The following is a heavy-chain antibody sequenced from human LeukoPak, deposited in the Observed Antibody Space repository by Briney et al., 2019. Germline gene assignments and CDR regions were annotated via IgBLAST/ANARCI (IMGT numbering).Heavy chain of an antibody. CDR1: GFTFISYA. Sequence: GGSLRLSCAASGFTFISYAMTWVRQAPGKGLEWVSVISGSGGSTYYAGSVKGRFTISRDNSKNTLYLQMNSLRAEDTAVYYCAKGDTSGYYYALFDYWGQGTLVTVSS. CDR2: ISGSGGST. D-gene: IGHD3-22*01. CDR3: AKGDTSGYYYALFDY. V-gene: IGHV3-23*01. J-gene: IGHJ4*02.